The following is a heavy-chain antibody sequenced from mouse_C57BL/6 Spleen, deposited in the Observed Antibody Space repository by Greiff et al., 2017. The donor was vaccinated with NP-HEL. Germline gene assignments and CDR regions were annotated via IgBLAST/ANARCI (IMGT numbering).Heavy chain of an antibody. J-gene: IGHJ1*03. D-gene: IGHD2-1*01. CDR2: IYPGSGNT. CDR1: GYTFTDYY. Sequence: QVQLKESGAELVRPGASVKLSCKASGYTFTDYYINWVKQRPGQGLEWIARIYPGSGNTNYNGKFKGKATLTADKSSSTAYMQLSSLTSEDSAVYFCARKGNYDWYFDVWGTGTTVTVSS. CDR3: ARKGNYDWYFDV. V-gene: IGHV1-76*01.